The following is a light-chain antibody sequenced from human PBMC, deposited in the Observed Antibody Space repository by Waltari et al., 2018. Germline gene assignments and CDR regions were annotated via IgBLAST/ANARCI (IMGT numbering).Light chain of an antibody. CDR3: QQYDNYWT. Sequence: DIQMTQSPSTLSASVGDRVTITCRASQSITNWFAWYQQKPGKAPKLLIYRATNLESGVPSRCSGSGSGTEFTLTISSLQPDDFATYYCQQYDNYWTFGQGTKVEIK. J-gene: IGKJ1*01. V-gene: IGKV1-5*03. CDR1: QSITNW. CDR2: RAT.